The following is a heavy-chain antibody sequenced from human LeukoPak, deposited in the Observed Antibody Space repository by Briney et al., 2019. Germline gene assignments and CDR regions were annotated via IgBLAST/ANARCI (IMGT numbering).Heavy chain of an antibody. V-gene: IGHV4-4*02. CDR1: GGSISSSNW. CDR3: ARVESVRYNFGY. D-gene: IGHD3-9*01. CDR2: IYHSGST. J-gene: IGHJ4*02. Sequence: PTETLSLTCAVSGGSISSSNWWSWVRQPPGKGLEWIGEIYHSGSTNYNPSLKSRVTISVDRSKNQFSLKLSSVTAADTAVYYCARVESVRYNFGYWGQGTLVTVSS.